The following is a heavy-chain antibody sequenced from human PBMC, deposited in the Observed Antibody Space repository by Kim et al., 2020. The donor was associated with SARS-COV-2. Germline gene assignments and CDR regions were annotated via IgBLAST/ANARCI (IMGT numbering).Heavy chain of an antibody. CDR2: ISYDGSNK. CDR1: GFTFSSYG. V-gene: IGHV3-33*05. J-gene: IGHJ4*02. Sequence: GGSLRLSCAASGFTFSSYGMHWVRQAPGKGLEWVAVISYDGSNKYYADSVKGRFTISRDNSKNTLYLQMNSLRAEDTAVYYCASDVPYSSGWYDNFDYWGQGTLVTVSS. D-gene: IGHD6-19*01. CDR3: ASDVPYSSGWYDNFDY.